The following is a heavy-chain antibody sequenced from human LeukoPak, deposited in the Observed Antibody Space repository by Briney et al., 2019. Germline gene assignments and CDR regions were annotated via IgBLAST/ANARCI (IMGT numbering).Heavy chain of an antibody. D-gene: IGHD2-2*01. V-gene: IGHV4-4*07. CDR2: IYTSGST. J-gene: IGHJ4*02. CDR3: ARDHKGRYCSSTSCKYFDY. CDR1: GGSISSYY. Sequence: SETLSLTCTVSGGSISSYYWSWIRQPAGKGLELIGRIYTSGSTNYNPSLESRVTMSVDTSKNQFSLKLSSVTAADTAVYYCARDHKGRYCSSTSCKYFDYWGQGTLVTVSS.